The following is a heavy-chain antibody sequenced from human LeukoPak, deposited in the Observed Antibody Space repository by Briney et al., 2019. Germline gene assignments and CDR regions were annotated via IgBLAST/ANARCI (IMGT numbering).Heavy chain of an antibody. CDR2: ISWDGGST. CDR3: AKAFPPNAFDI. V-gene: IGHV3-43D*04. Sequence: GGSLRLSXAASGFTFSSYSMNWVRQAPGKGLEWVSLISWDGGSTYYADSVKGRFTISRDNSKNSLYLQMNSLRAEDTALYYCAKAFPPNAFDIWGQGTMVTVSS. CDR1: GFTFSSYS. J-gene: IGHJ3*02.